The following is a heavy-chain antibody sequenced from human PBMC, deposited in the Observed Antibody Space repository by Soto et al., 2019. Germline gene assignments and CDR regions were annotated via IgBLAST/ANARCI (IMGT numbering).Heavy chain of an antibody. Sequence: QVTLKESGPALVNPTEPLTLTCTVSGFSLTTGKMGVSWNRRPLGKALGWLAHIFSDQERSYSTSLQGRLTIAKDTTGRQGVLSVTNADTVDTAPYCCARMKVHTYQFINAMDDWRQGTTATGAS. CDR3: ARMKVHTYQFINAMDD. CDR2: IFSDQER. D-gene: IGHD2-2*01. J-gene: IGHJ6*02. CDR1: GFSLTTGKMG. V-gene: IGHV2-26*01.